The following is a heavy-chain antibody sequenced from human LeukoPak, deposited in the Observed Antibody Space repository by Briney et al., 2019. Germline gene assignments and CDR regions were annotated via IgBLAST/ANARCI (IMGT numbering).Heavy chain of an antibody. J-gene: IGHJ4*02. Sequence: SETLSLTCTVSGGSVSSSNYYWGWVRQPPGKGLEWVGSISYSGRTYQNPSLKSRVTMSLDTSKNQFSLMLKSVTAADTAVYYCARLLIPKYSSSSGQVDYWGQGTLVTVSS. V-gene: IGHV4-39*07. CDR3: ARLLIPKYSSSSGQVDY. CDR1: GGSVSSSNYY. CDR2: ISYSGRT. D-gene: IGHD6-13*01.